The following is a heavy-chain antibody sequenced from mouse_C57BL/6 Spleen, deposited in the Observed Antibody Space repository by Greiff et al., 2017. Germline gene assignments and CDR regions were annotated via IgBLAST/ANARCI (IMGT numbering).Heavy chain of an antibody. Sequence: EVQLQQSGPELVKPGASVKISCKASGYTFTDYYMNWVKQSHGKSLEWIGDINPNNGGTSYNQKFKGKATLTVDKSSSTAYMELRSLTSEDSAVYYCARSRTTVVPYWYFDVWGTGTTVTVSS. CDR1: GYTFTDYY. D-gene: IGHD1-1*01. CDR3: ARSRTTVVPYWYFDV. J-gene: IGHJ1*03. V-gene: IGHV1-26*01. CDR2: INPNNGGT.